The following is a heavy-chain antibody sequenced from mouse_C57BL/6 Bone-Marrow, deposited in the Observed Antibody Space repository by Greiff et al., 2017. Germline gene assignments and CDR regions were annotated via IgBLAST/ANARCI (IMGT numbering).Heavy chain of an antibody. CDR1: GYAFSSYW. CDR2: IYPGDGDT. J-gene: IGHJ3*01. V-gene: IGHV1-80*01. D-gene: IGHD1-1*01. CDR3: ARQTVLKHSFAY. Sequence: QVQLQQSGAELVKPGASVKISCKASGYAFSSYWMNWVKQRPGKGLEWIGQIYPGDGDTNYNGKFKGKATLTADKSSSTAYMQLSSLTSEDSAVYYCARQTVLKHSFAYWGQGTLVTVSA.